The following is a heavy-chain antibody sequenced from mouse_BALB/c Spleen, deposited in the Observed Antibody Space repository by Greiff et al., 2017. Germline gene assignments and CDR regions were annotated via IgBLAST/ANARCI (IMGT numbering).Heavy chain of an antibody. Sequence: VQLQQSGPELVKPGASVKISCKASGYAFSSSWMNWVKQRPGQGLEWIGRIYPGDGDTNYNGKFKGKATLTADKSSSTAYMQLSSLTSVDSAVYFCARTWDVAMDYWGQGTSVTVSS. D-gene: IGHD4-1*01. V-gene: IGHV1-82*01. CDR1: GYAFSSSW. CDR3: ARTWDVAMDY. CDR2: IYPGDGDT. J-gene: IGHJ4*01.